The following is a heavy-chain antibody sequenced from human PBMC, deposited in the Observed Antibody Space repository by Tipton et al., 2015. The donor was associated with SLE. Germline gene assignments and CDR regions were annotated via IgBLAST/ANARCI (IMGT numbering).Heavy chain of an antibody. CDR3: AREDRVQGVIIGY. CDR2: IYSGGST. Sequence: SLRLSCAASGFTVNSNYMSWVRQAPGKGLEWVSVIYSGGSTYYADSVKGRFTISRDNSKNTLYLQMNSLRAEDTAVYYCAREDRVQGVIIGYWGQGTLVTVSS. J-gene: IGHJ4*02. V-gene: IGHV3-53*05. D-gene: IGHD3-10*01. CDR1: GFTVNSNY.